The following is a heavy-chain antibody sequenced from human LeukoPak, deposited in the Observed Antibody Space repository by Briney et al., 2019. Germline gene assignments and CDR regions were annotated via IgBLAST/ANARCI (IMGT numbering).Heavy chain of an antibody. D-gene: IGHD2-2*01. V-gene: IGHV3-30-3*01. J-gene: IGHJ4*02. CDR3: ARDMSPQVVPYAIVADY. CDR2: ISYDGSNK. Sequence: GGSLRLSCAASGFTFSSYAMHWVRQAPGKGLEWVAVISYDGSNKYYADSVKGRFTISRDNGKNSLYLQMNSLRAEDTAVYYCARDMSPQVVPYAIVADYWGQGTLVTVST. CDR1: GFTFSSYA.